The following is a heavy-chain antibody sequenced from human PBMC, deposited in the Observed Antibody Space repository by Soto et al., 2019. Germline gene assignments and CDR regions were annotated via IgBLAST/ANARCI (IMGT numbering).Heavy chain of an antibody. Sequence: GGPLRLSFQASGLSFSDNSWPWVPRPPGKGLEWVAVISFDGSNKYYVDSVKGRFTISKDNYKNSLYLKMNRVRAEDMAVYYCARDFQHLNCYYNYAMDFWGQGTMVTVSS. CDR2: ISFDGSNK. CDR3: ARDFQHLNCYYNYAMDF. CDR1: GLSFSDNS. V-gene: IGHV3-30*03. D-gene: IGHD2-21*01. J-gene: IGHJ6*02.